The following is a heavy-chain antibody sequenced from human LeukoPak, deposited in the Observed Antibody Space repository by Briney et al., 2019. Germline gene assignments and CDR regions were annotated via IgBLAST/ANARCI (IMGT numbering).Heavy chain of an antibody. J-gene: IGHJ4*02. CDR1: GGSINSSSYH. V-gene: IGHV4-31*03. Sequence: PSETLSLTCTVSGGSINSSSYHWSWIRQHPGKGLEWIGYIYYSGSTYYNPSLKSRVTISIDTSKNQFSLKLSSVTAADTAVYYCARRYSSGGGYLDFWGQGTLVTVSS. CDR2: IYYSGST. CDR3: ARRYSSGGGYLDF. D-gene: IGHD6-19*01.